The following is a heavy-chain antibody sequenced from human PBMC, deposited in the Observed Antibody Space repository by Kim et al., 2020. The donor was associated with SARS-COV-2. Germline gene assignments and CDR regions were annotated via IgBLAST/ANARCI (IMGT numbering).Heavy chain of an antibody. J-gene: IGHJ2*01. V-gene: IGHV4-59*01. D-gene: IGHD5-18*01. Sequence: PSLKSRVTISVDTSKNQFSPKLSSVTAADTAVYYCARADTAMAKGGYFDLWGRGTLVTVSS. CDR3: ARADTAMAKGGYFDL.